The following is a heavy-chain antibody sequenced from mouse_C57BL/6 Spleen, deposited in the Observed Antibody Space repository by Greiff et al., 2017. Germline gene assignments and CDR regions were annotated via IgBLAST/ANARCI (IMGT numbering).Heavy chain of an antibody. CDR2: IYPSDSET. CDR1: GYTFTSYW. Sequence: QVQLQQPGAELVRPGSSVKLSCKASGYTFTSYWMDWVKQRPGQGLEWIGNIYPSDSETHYNQQFKDKATLTVDKSSSAAYMQLSSLTSEDSAVYYCAREDGNTWFAYWGQGTLVTVSA. D-gene: IGHD2-1*01. V-gene: IGHV1-61*01. J-gene: IGHJ3*01. CDR3: AREDGNTWFAY.